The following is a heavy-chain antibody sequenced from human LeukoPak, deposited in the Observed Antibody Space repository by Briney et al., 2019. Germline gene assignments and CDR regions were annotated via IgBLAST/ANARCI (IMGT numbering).Heavy chain of an antibody. V-gene: IGHV3-23*01. CDR2: ISGSGGST. CDR1: EFTFSSYA. D-gene: IGHD3-10*01. CDR3: ARAKVRGVIIKSFDY. Sequence: GGSLRLSCAASEFTFSSYAMSWVRQAPGKGLEWVSAISGSGGSTYYADSVKGRFTISRDNSKNTLYLQMNSLRAEDTAVYYCARAKVRGVIIKSFDYWGQGTLVTVSS. J-gene: IGHJ4*02.